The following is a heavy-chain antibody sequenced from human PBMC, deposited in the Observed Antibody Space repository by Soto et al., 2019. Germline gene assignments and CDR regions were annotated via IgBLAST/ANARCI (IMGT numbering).Heavy chain of an antibody. Sequence: HPGGSLRLSCAASGFTFDDYAMHWVRQAPGKGLEWVSGISWNSGSIGYADSVKGRFTISRDNAKNSLYLQMNSLRAEDTALYYCAKDKLCLGRFLCGMDVWGQGTTVTVSS. CDR1: GFTFDDYA. D-gene: IGHD3-3*01. V-gene: IGHV3-9*01. J-gene: IGHJ6*02. CDR3: AKDKLCLGRFLCGMDV. CDR2: ISWNSGSI.